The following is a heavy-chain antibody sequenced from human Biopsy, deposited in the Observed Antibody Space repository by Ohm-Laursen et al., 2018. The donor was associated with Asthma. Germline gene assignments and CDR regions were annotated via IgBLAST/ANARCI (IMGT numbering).Heavy chain of an antibody. J-gene: IGHJ4*02. CDR2: HDHEEGGT. D-gene: IGHD1-7*01. V-gene: IGHV1-24*01. CDR1: GYSLTDLS. Sequence: ASVKVSCKISGYSLTDLSMHWARQAPGQGLEWMGGHDHEEGGTVNARRFQGRVTMTEDTSTDTAYMELSSLSSDDTAVYYCASDFPKNYVRYNFQFWGQGTLVTVSS. CDR3: ASDFPKNYVRYNFQF.